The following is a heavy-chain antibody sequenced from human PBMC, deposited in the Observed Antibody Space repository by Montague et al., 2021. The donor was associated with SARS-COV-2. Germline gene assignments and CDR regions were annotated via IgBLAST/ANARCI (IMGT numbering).Heavy chain of an antibody. Sequence: PALVKPTQTLTLTCTFSGFSLSTSGMCVSWICQPPGKALEWLARIDWDDDKYYSTSLKTRLTISKDTSKNQVVLTMTNMDPVDTATYYCARVSSSWSQDYYYYMDVWGKGTTVTVSS. CDR3: ARVSSSWSQDYYYYMDV. D-gene: IGHD6-13*01. CDR2: IDWDDDK. V-gene: IGHV2-70*11. J-gene: IGHJ6*03. CDR1: GFSLSTSGMC.